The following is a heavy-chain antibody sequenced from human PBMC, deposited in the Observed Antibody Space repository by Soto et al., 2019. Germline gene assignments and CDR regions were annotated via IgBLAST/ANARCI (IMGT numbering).Heavy chain of an antibody. J-gene: IGHJ4*02. CDR1: GYTPTNYD. D-gene: IGHD1-26*01. V-gene: IGHV1-18*01. CDR2: ISAYNGNT. Sequence: QVPLVQSGAEVKKPGASVTVSCKTSGYTPTNYDIGWVRQAPGQGLEWMGWISAYNGNTNSAQKLQGRLTMTTDTSTRTAYMELRSLRSDDTAVYYCARALYRSGTYYAFANWGQGTLVTVSS. CDR3: ARALYRSGTYYAFAN.